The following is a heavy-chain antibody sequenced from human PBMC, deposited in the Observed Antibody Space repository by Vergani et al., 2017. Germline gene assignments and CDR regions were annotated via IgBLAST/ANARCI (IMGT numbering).Heavy chain of an antibody. Sequence: QVQLVQSGAEVKKPGSSVKVSCKASGGTFSSYAISWVRQAPGQGLEWMGGIIPIFGIANYAQKFQGRVTITADKSTSTAYMELSSLRSEDTAVYYCARNPRLRWQQLVRGDYYYGMDVWGQGTTVTVSS. D-gene: IGHD6-13*01. CDR1: GGTFSSYA. V-gene: IGHV1-69*17. CDR2: IIPIFGIA. CDR3: ARNPRLRWQQLVRGDYYYGMDV. J-gene: IGHJ6*02.